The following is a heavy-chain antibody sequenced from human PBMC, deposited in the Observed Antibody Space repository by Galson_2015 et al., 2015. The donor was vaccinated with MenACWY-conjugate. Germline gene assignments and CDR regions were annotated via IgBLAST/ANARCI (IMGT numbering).Heavy chain of an antibody. Sequence: SETLSLTCSVSGASISIDYWSWIRQPPGKGLEWIGYIHYSGSTKYNPSLKTRITMSLDTSENQFSLKLSSVTAADTAVYYCARGQPYSSSSYYYYYYYMDVWGKGTTVTVSS. CDR1: GASISIDY. V-gene: IGHV4-59*01. J-gene: IGHJ6*03. D-gene: IGHD6-6*01. CDR3: ARGQPYSSSSYYYYYYYMDV. CDR2: IHYSGST.